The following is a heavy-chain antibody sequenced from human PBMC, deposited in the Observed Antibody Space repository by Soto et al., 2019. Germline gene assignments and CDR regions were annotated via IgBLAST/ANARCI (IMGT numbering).Heavy chain of an antibody. Sequence: XGPLKLSFFALGIIFGSPALSWFRQAPGEGLEWVSTMTDSGGDAKYADSVRGRFAISRDNSKKTLYLQMSSLTAEDSAIYYCARGSTDSYPGSLIFDFWGRGTLVTVSS. J-gene: IGHJ4*02. CDR1: GIIFGSPA. D-gene: IGHD3-10*01. CDR2: MTDSGGDA. CDR3: ARGSTDSYPGSLIFDF. V-gene: IGHV3-23*01.